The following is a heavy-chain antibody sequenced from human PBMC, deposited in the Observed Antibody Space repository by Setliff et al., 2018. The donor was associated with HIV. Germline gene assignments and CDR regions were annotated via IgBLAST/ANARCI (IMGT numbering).Heavy chain of an antibody. V-gene: IGHV4-59*01. J-gene: IGHJ4*02. Sequence: SETLSLTCAFYGASFTDYYWNWIRQPPGKGLEWIGYMYYSGNTNYNPSLKSRVTISVDTSKSQFSLKLNSVTAADTAVYYCARDQSDWFYWGQGTLVTVSS. CDR3: ARDQSDWFY. CDR1: GASFTDYY. CDR2: MYYSGNT. D-gene: IGHD3-3*01.